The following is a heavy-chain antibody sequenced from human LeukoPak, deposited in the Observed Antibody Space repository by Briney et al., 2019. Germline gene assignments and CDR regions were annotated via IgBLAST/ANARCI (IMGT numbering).Heavy chain of an antibody. Sequence: GGSLRLSCTASGFTLSSCEMSWIRQAPGKGLEWVSSIDYDGGSGHYADSVKGRFTISRDNSNNTLFLHLNSLRGEDTAVYYCTRNSGWYGLSWGQGTLVTVSS. D-gene: IGHD6-19*01. CDR3: TRNSGWYGLS. CDR2: IDYDGGSG. J-gene: IGHJ1*01. CDR1: GFTLSSCE. V-gene: IGHV3-23*01.